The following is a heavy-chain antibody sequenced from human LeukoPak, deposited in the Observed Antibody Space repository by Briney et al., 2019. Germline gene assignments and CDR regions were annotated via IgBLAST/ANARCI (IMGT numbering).Heavy chain of an antibody. V-gene: IGHV3-53*04. D-gene: IGHD4-17*01. Sequence: VGALRLSSAPSRFTVCGNYMSCVRQAPRGGVRWFSFTYSRGSTNYAEAVKRRFTVSRHNSKNTLYLQMNSLRGEDTAVYYRASRYGDYGYGMDVWGQGTTVTVSS. CDR1: RFTVCGNY. CDR3: ASRYGDYGYGMDV. CDR2: TYSRGST. J-gene: IGHJ6*02.